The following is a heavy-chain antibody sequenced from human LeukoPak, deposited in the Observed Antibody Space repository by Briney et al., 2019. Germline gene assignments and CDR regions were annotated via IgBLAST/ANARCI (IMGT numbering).Heavy chain of an antibody. D-gene: IGHD3-22*01. CDR3: AREHTRGYDSRLFDY. CDR2: IYYSGST. V-gene: IGHV4-59*01. CDR1: GGSISSYY. Sequence: SETLSLTCTVSGGSISSYYWSWIRQPPGKGLEWIGYIYYSGSTNYNPSFKSRVTISVDTSKNQFSLKLSSVTAADTAVYYCAREHTRGYDSRLFDYWGQGTLVTVSS. J-gene: IGHJ4*02.